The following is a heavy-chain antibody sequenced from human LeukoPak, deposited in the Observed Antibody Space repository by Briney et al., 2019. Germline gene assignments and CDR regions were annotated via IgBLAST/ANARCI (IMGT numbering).Heavy chain of an antibody. CDR2: INHSGST. D-gene: IGHD5-24*01. CDR1: GGSFSGYY. CDR3: ARGGVYNYGPSFFDY. V-gene: IGHV4-34*01. Sequence: PSETLSLTCAVYGGSFSGYYWSWIRQPPGKGLEWIGEINHSGSTNYNPSLKSRVTISVDTSKNQFSLKLSSVTAADTAIYYCARGGVYNYGPSFFDYWGQGTLVTVSS. J-gene: IGHJ4*02.